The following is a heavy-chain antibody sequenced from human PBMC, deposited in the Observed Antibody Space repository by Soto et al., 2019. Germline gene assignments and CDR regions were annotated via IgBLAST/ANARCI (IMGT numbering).Heavy chain of an antibody. J-gene: IGHJ2*01. Sequence: QVQLQESGPGLVKPSDTLSLTCIVSDGSVNSDHYYWTWIRQPPGKGLEWIGYIYNSESTNYNPSLRSRLTISIDTYKNQVYLELDSVTAADTAVYYCVKQYNRYLELWGRGTLVIVSS. CDR2: IYNSEST. V-gene: IGHV4-61*01. CDR1: DGSVNSDHYY. CDR3: VKQYNRYLEL. D-gene: IGHD1-1*01.